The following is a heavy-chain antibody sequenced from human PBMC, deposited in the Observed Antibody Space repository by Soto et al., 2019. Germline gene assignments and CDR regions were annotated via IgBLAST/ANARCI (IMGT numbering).Heavy chain of an antibody. V-gene: IGHV4-31*02. CDR3: ARDAGENGSGNDGMDV. Sequence: WTWIRQHPGKGLEWIAYISYSGRTYYNPSLKSRVTISVDSSKNQFSLRLTSVTAADTAVYYCARDAGENGSGNDGMDVWGQGTTVTVSS. D-gene: IGHD3-10*01. CDR2: ISYSGRT. J-gene: IGHJ6*02.